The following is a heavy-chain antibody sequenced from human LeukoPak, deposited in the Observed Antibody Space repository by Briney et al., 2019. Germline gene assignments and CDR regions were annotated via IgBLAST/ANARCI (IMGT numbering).Heavy chain of an antibody. CDR1: GDTFSSYA. CDR2: ISYDGSNK. J-gene: IGHJ4*02. Sequence: SCKASGDTFSSYAMHWVRQAPGKGLEWVAVISYDGSNKYYADSVKGRFTISRDNSKNTLYLQMNSLRAEDTAVYYCARVFVRLVDYWGQGTLVTVSS. CDR3: ARVFVRLVDY. D-gene: IGHD3-10*02. V-gene: IGHV3-30-3*01.